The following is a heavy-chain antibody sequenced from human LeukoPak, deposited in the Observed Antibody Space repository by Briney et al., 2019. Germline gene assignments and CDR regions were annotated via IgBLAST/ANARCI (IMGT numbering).Heavy chain of an antibody. J-gene: IGHJ2*01. D-gene: IGHD3-10*01. CDR2: VKQDGSQA. CDR3: ARDAFRTRYFDL. V-gene: IGHV3-7*01. CDR1: GFTFTRYW. Sequence: PGGSLRLSCATSGFTFTRYWMAWIRQSPGKGLEWVANVKQDGSQAYYLESVEGRFTISRDNAKTSLYLHMNNLRAEDTAVYYCARDAFRTRYFDLWGRGTLVTVSS.